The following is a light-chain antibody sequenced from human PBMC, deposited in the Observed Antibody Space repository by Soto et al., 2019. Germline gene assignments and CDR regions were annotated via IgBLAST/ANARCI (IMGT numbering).Light chain of an antibody. Sequence: QSVLTQPPSASGSPGQRVTISCSGSSSNIGVNTVSWYQHLPGTAPKLLIYNNNQRPSGVPDRFSGSKSGTSASLAISGLQSEDEADYYCVTWDDSLNCYVFGTGTKLTVL. CDR2: NNN. J-gene: IGLJ1*01. CDR1: SSNIGVNT. V-gene: IGLV1-44*01. CDR3: VTWDDSLNCYV.